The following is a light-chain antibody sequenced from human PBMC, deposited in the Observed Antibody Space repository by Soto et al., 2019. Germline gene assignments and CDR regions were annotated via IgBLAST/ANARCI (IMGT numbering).Light chain of an antibody. CDR2: EVA. Sequence: QSVLTQPASVSGSPGQSITISCTGSSSDVGGYDYVSWYQHQPGKAPKLMIYEVASRPSGVSNRFSGSESGNTASLTIAGLRAEDEGDYYCSSHSSSNPLVVFGGGTQLTVL. V-gene: IGLV2-14*01. J-gene: IGLJ3*02. CDR3: SSHSSSNPLVV. CDR1: SSDVGGYDY.